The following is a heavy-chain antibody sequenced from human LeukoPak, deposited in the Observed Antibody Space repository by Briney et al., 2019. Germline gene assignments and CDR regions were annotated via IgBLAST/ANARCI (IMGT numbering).Heavy chain of an antibody. Sequence: ASVKVSCKASGYTFTSYGISWVRQAPGQGLEWMGWISAYNGNTNYAQKLQGRVTMTTDTSTSTAYMEPRSRRSDDTAVYYCASSRGGLDGYKSTKQLDYWGQGTLVTVSS. J-gene: IGHJ4*02. CDR2: ISAYNGNT. CDR3: ASSRGGLDGYKSTKQLDY. CDR1: GYTFTSYG. D-gene: IGHD5-24*01. V-gene: IGHV1-18*01.